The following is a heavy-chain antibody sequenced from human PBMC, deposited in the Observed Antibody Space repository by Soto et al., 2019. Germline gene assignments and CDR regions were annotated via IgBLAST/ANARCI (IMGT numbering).Heavy chain of an antibody. D-gene: IGHD2-2*02. CDR1: GYTFTGHY. J-gene: IGHJ4*02. V-gene: IGHV1-2*02. CDR2: INPKTGGT. Sequence: QVQLEQSGPEVKKPGASMTVSCKASGYTFTGHYMHWVRQAPGQGPEWVGWINPKTGGTNSAQRFQGRVTLTSDTSIRTAYLEMNSLTSNDTAVYYCVRGYMWKPPGALGFWGQGTLLTVSS. CDR3: VRGYMWKPPGALGF.